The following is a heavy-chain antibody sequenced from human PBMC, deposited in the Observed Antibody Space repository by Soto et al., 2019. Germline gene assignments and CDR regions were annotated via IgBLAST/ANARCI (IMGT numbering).Heavy chain of an antibody. V-gene: IGHV3-23*01. CDR2: ISGSGGST. J-gene: IGHJ6*02. Sequence: LCRAACGYTVCSSAITLSLQKQGKGLEWVSAISGSGGSTYYADSVKGRFTISRDNSENTLYLQMNSLRAEDTAVYYCAKGTSDILTGYYWYYYYGMDVWGQGTTVTVSS. CDR1: GYTVCSSA. D-gene: IGHD3-9*01. CDR3: AKGTSDILTGYYWYYYYGMDV.